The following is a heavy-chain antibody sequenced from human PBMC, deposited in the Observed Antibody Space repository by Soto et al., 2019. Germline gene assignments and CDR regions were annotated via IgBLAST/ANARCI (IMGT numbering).Heavy chain of an antibody. J-gene: IGHJ5*02. CDR2: IWYDGSNK. D-gene: IGHD3-22*01. CDR1: GFTFSNYG. Sequence: QVQLVESGGGVVQPGRSLRLSCAASGFTFSNYGMHWVRQAPGKGLEWVSVIWYDGSNKYYADSVKGRFTISIDNSKNTLDLQMNSRRAEDTAVYYCARDLSGDSRGPWGQGTLVPVSS. CDR3: ARDLSGDSRGP. V-gene: IGHV3-33*01.